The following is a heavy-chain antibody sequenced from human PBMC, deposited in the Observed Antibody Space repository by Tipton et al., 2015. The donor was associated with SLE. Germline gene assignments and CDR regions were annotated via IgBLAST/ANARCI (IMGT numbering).Heavy chain of an antibody. CDR1: GGSLSGYF. D-gene: IGHD2-15*01. CDR2: IYHSGST. J-gene: IGHJ4*02. V-gene: IGHV4-59*01. CDR3: ARDRGGSCGWMGDFDY. Sequence: TLSLTCTVYGGSLSGYFWTWIRQPPGKGLEWIGSIYHSGSTNYNPSLKSRVTISVDTSKNQFSLKLSSVTSADTAVYYCARDRGGSCGWMGDFDYGAQGPLVPVSS.